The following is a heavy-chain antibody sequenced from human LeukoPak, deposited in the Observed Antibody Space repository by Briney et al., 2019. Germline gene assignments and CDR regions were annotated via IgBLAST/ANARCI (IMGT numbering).Heavy chain of an antibody. CDR1: GFTFSSYW. D-gene: IGHD6-19*01. Sequence: GGSLRLSCAASGFTFSSYWMHWVRQAPGKGLVWVSRINSDGISTSYADSVKDRFTISRDNAKNTLYLQMNSLRAEDTAVYCCARDRESSGWLIDYWGQGTLVTVSS. J-gene: IGHJ4*02. CDR2: INSDGIST. V-gene: IGHV3-74*01. CDR3: ARDRESSGWLIDY.